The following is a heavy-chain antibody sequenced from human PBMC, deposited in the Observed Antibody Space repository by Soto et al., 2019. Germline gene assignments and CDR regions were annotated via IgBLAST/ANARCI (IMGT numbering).Heavy chain of an antibody. CDR1: GYTFTSYY. Sequence: GASVKVSCKASGYTFTSYYMHSLRQAPGQGLEGMGIINPRGGSTSYAQKFQGRVTMTRDTSTSTVYMELSSLRSEDTAVYYCARNIFRGGMVTLLSDYYYGMDVWGQGTTXTVSS. CDR3: ARNIFRGGMVTLLSDYYYGMDV. J-gene: IGHJ6*02. V-gene: IGHV1-46*01. D-gene: IGHD2-21*02. CDR2: INPRGGST.